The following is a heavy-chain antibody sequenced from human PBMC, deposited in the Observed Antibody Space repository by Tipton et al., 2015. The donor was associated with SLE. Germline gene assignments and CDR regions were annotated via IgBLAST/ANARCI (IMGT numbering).Heavy chain of an antibody. Sequence: QLVQSGAEVRKPGASVKVSCKASGYTFTDYYMHWVRQAPGQGLEWMGRINPNSGGTNFAQKFQGRVTMTRDTSTSTAYMELRYLMSDDTAVYYCARDGDSATTYNYYMDVWGEGTAVTVSS. CDR3: ARDGDSATTYNYYMDV. CDR2: INPNSGGT. V-gene: IGHV1-2*06. J-gene: IGHJ6*03. D-gene: IGHD4-17*01. CDR1: GYTFTDYY.